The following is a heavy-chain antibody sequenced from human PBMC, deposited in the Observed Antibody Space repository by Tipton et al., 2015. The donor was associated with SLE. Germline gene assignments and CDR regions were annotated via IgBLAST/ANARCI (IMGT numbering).Heavy chain of an antibody. CDR3: ARAPYSSGWTRWAFDI. D-gene: IGHD6-19*01. J-gene: IGHJ3*02. Sequence: TLSLTCTVSGASISSYYWSWIRQPPGKGLEWIGEINHSGSTNYNPSLKSRVTISVDTSKNQFSLKLSSVTAADTAVYYCARAPYSSGWTRWAFDIWGQGTMVTVSS. V-gene: IGHV4-34*01. CDR2: INHSGST. CDR1: GASISSYY.